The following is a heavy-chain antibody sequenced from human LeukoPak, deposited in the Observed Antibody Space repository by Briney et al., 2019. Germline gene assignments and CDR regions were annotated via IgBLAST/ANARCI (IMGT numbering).Heavy chain of an antibody. CDR1: GFTFDDYA. CDR3: AKGSSGYYY. CDR2: ISWNSGSI. V-gene: IGHV3-9*01. Sequence: SLRLSCAASGFTFDDYAMHWVRQAPGKGLEWVSGISWNSGSIGYADSVKGRFTISRDNAKNSLYLRMNSLRAEDTALYYCAKGSSGYYYWGQGTLVTVSS. J-gene: IGHJ4*02. D-gene: IGHD3-22*01.